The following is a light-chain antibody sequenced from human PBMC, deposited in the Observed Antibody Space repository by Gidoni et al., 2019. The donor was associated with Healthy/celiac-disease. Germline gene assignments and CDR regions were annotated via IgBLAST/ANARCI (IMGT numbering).Light chain of an antibody. V-gene: IGKV1-39*01. CDR3: QQSYSTPYT. J-gene: IGKJ2*01. CDR2: AAS. CDR1: QSISSY. Sequence: DIQMTQSPSSLSASVGDRVTSTGRASQSISSYLNWYQQKPGKAPKLLIYAASSLQRGVPTRFSGSGSGTDFTLTISSLQPDDFATYYCQQSYSTPYTFXQXTKLEIK.